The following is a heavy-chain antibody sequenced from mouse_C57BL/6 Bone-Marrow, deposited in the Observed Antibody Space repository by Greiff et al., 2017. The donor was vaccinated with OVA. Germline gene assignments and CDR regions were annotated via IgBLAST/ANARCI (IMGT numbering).Heavy chain of an antibody. CDR3: AKHSPMGGDYFYAMDY. CDR2: IWGGGST. J-gene: IGHJ4*01. Sequence: VMLVEAGRGLVAPSQSLSITCTVSPLSSPLYGVDWVRQPPGKGLEWLGVIWGGGSTNYNSALMSRLSISKDNSKSQVFLKMNSLQTDDTAMYYCAKHSPMGGDYFYAMDYWGQGTSVTVSS. CDR1: PLSSPLYG. V-gene: IGHV2-9*01. D-gene: IGHD2-13*01.